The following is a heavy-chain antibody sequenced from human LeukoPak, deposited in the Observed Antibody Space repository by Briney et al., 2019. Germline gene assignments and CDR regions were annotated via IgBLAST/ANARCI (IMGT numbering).Heavy chain of an antibody. Sequence: PGGSLRLSCAASGFTFSSYSMNWVRQAPGKGLEWVSSISSSSSYIYYADSVKGRFTISRDNAKNSLYLQMHSLRAEDTAVYYCATVVVTPFDYWGQGTLITVSS. CDR1: GFTFSSYS. D-gene: IGHD2-21*02. V-gene: IGHV3-21*01. CDR3: ATVVVTPFDY. J-gene: IGHJ4*02. CDR2: ISSSSSYI.